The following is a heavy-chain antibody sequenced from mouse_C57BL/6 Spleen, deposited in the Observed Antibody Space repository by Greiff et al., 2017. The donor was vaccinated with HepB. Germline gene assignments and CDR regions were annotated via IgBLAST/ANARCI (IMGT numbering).Heavy chain of an antibody. CDR1: GFSLTSYG. V-gene: IGHV2-2*01. CDR2: IWSGGST. J-gene: IGHJ3*01. D-gene: IGHD4-1*01. Sequence: QVQLKESGPGLVQPSQSLSITCTVSGFSLTSYGVHWVRQSPGKGLEWLGVIWSGGSTDYNAAFISRLSISKDNSKSQVFFKMNSLQADDTAIYYCARVLTGKGSWFAYWGQGTLVTVSA. CDR3: ARVLTGKGSWFAY.